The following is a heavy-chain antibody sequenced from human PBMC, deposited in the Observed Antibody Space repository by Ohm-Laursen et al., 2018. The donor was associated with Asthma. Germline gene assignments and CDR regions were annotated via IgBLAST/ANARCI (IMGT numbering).Heavy chain of an antibody. CDR1: GYTFSRYS. J-gene: IGHJ1*01. D-gene: IGHD1-26*01. Sequence: ETLSLTCPASGYTFSRYSIHWVRQIPGKGLEWVASISTASSFIYYADSVRGRFTTSRDNARNSVYLQMNSLRAEDTALYYCARIGPEWELPGREYSLHHWGEGTLVTVSS. CDR2: ISTASSFI. V-gene: IGHV3-21*01. CDR3: ARIGPEWELPGREYSLHH.